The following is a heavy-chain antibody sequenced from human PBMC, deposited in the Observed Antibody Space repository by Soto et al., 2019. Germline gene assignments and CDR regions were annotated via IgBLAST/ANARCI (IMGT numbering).Heavy chain of an antibody. CDR3: ARGDSTDCSNGVCSFVYSHDLDV. V-gene: IGHV1-2*04. CDR2: INPKSGGT. D-gene: IGHD2-8*01. J-gene: IGHJ6*04. CDR1: SSSFTDYR. Sequence: GDPVKVCCKASSSSFTDYRIHRVRQAPGQGLEWLGRINPKSGGTSTAQKFQGWVTMTTDTSISTASMELTRLTSDDTAIYYCARGDSTDCSNGVCSFVYSHDLDVWGKWTKVPVSS.